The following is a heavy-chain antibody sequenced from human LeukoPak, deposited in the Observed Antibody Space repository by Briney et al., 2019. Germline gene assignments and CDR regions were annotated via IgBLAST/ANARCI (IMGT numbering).Heavy chain of an antibody. D-gene: IGHD5/OR15-5a*01. V-gene: IGHV4-59*08. CDR1: GGSISSYY. CDR2: IYYSGST. Sequence: PSETLSLTCTVSGGSISSYYWSWSRQPPGKGLEWIGYIYYSGSTNYYPSLKSRVTISVDTSKNQFSLKLSSVTAADTAVYYCARLTRVRNWFDPWGQGTLVTVSS. J-gene: IGHJ5*02. CDR3: ARLTRVRNWFDP.